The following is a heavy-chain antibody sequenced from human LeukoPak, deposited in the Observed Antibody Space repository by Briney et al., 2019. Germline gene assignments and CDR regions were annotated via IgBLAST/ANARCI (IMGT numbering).Heavy chain of an antibody. CDR2: IYSGGST. D-gene: IGHD2-8*02. CDR3: AREPTGDYVDY. J-gene: IGHJ4*02. CDR1: GFSVSNSY. Sequence: GGSLRLSCAASGFSVSNSYMSWVRQAPGKGLEWVSVIYSGGSTYYADSVKGRFTISRDNSKNTLYLQMNSLRAEDTAVYYCAREPTGDYVDYWGQGTLVTVSS. V-gene: IGHV3-66*01.